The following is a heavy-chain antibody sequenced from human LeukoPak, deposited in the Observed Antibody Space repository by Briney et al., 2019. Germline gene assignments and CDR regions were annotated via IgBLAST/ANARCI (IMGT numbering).Heavy chain of an antibody. D-gene: IGHD6-6*01. Sequence: PSETLSLTCTVSGGSISSYYWSWIRQPAGKGLEWIGRIYTSGRTNYNPSLKSRVTMSVDTSKNQFSLKLSSVTAADTAVYYCARDAAGGDSSSPFFDYWGQGTLVTVSS. J-gene: IGHJ4*02. CDR2: IYTSGRT. V-gene: IGHV4-4*07. CDR1: GGSISSYY. CDR3: ARDAAGGDSSSPFFDY.